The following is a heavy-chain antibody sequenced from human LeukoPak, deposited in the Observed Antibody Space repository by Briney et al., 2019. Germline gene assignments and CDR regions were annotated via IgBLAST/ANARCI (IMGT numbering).Heavy chain of an antibody. Sequence: GGSLRLSCVASGFIFSDYWMTWVRQAPGKGLEWVASIKEDGSEMHYVDSVKGRFTISRDNAKRSLHLQMNSLRVEDTAVYYCARGGKLTARYWGQGTLVTVSS. J-gene: IGHJ4*02. CDR1: GFIFSDYW. D-gene: IGHD2-21*02. CDR3: ARGGKLTARY. V-gene: IGHV3-7*04. CDR2: IKEDGSEM.